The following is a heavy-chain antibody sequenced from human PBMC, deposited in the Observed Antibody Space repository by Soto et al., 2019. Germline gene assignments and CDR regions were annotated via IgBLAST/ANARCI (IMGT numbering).Heavy chain of an antibody. D-gene: IGHD6-13*01. J-gene: IGHJ4*02. Sequence: QVQLVQSGAEVKKPGASVKVSCKASGYTFTSYAMHWVRQAPGQRLEWMGWINAGNGNTKYSQKCQGRVTITRDTSASTAYMELSSLRSEDTAVYYCAREGGIADGFDYWGQGTLVTVSS. CDR2: INAGNGNT. CDR1: GYTFTSYA. V-gene: IGHV1-3*01. CDR3: AREGGIADGFDY.